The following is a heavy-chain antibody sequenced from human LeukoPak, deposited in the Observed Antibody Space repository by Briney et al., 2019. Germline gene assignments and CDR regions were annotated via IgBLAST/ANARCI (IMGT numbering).Heavy chain of an antibody. CDR3: ARHSYAFDI. CDR1: GYTFTNYW. J-gene: IGHJ3*02. CDR2: IYPGDSDT. Sequence: GESLKISCRGSGYTFTNYWVAWVRQMPGKGLEWMGIIYPGDSDTRYSPSFQGQVTIAADKSISTAYLQWSRLKASDTAMYYCARHSYAFDIWGQGTMVTVSS. V-gene: IGHV5-51*01.